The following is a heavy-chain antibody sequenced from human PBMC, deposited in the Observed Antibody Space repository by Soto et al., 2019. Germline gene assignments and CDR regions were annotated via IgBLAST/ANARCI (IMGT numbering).Heavy chain of an antibody. CDR3: AKDGGYDILTGYRQDYFDY. CDR1: GFTFSSYG. V-gene: IGHV3-30*18. D-gene: IGHD3-9*01. CDR2: ISYDGSNK. J-gene: IGHJ4*02. Sequence: GGSLRLSCAASGFTFSSYGMHWVRQAPGKGLEWVAVISYDGSNKYYADSVKGRFTISRDNSKNTLYLQMNSLRAEDTAVYYCAKDGGYDILTGYRQDYFDYWGQGTLVTVSS.